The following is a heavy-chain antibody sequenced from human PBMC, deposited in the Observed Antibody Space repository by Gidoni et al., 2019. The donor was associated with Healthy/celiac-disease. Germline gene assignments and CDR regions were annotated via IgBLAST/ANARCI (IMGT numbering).Heavy chain of an antibody. CDR3: ARAGGDCYTCIDY. J-gene: IGHJ4*02. Sequence: EVQLVESWGGLVQPGGSLRLSCAASGFSFSRYEMNWVQPAPGKGLELVSYISSSGSTIYYADSVKGRFTISRDNAKNSLYLQMNSLRAEDTAVYYCARAGGDCYTCIDYWGQGTLVTVSS. CDR1: GFSFSRYE. CDR2: ISSSGSTI. D-gene: IGHD2-21*02. V-gene: IGHV3-48*03.